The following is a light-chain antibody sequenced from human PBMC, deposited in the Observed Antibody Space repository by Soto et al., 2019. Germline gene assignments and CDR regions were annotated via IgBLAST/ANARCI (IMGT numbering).Light chain of an antibody. Sequence: EIVLTQSPDTLSLSPGERATLSCRASQSVSSTYLAWYQQKPGQAPRLLMYGASNRATDVPDRFGGSGSGTDFTLSISRLEPEDFAVYYCQQYGTSPWTFGQGTKWIS. CDR1: QSVSSTY. J-gene: IGKJ1*01. CDR2: GAS. V-gene: IGKV3-20*01. CDR3: QQYGTSPWT.